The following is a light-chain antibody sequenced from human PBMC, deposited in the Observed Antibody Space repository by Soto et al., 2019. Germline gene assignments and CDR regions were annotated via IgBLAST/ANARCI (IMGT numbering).Light chain of an antibody. CDR3: QQSSSTVLT. V-gene: IGKV1-39*01. J-gene: IGKJ4*01. CDR2: AAA. Sequence: DIQMTQSPSSLSASVGDRVTITCRASQTINNYLNWYQQKPGKAPKLLIYAAASLQGGVPSRFSGSGSGTDFTLTISSLQREDCASYYCQQSSSTVLTFGGGTKVEI. CDR1: QTINNY.